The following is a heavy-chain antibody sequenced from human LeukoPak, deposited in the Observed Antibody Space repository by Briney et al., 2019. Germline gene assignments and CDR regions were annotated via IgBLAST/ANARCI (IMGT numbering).Heavy chain of an antibody. Sequence: GGSLRLSCAASGFTFSSYSMNWVRQAPGKGLEWVSSISSSSSYIYYADSVKGRFTISRDNAKNSLYLQMNSLRAEDTAVYYCARVLQYGTDFDYWGQGTPVTVSS. CDR2: ISSSSSYI. V-gene: IGHV3-21*01. CDR3: ARVLQYGTDFDY. J-gene: IGHJ4*02. D-gene: IGHD1-26*01. CDR1: GFTFSSYS.